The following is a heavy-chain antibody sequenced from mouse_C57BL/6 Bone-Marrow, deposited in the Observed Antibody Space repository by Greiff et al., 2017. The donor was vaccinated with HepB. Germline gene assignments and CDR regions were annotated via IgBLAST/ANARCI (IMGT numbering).Heavy chain of an antibody. CDR3: TPQAYYSKAYFDY. D-gene: IGHD2-5*01. J-gene: IGHJ2*01. CDR2: IDPEDGDT. V-gene: IGHV14-1*01. Sequence: VQLQQPGAELVRPGASVKLSCTASGFNIKDYYMHWVKQRPEQGLEWIGRIDPEDGDTEYAPKFQGKATMTADTSSNTAYLQLSSLTSEDTAVYYCTPQAYYSKAYFDYWGQGTTLTVSS. CDR1: GFNIKDYY.